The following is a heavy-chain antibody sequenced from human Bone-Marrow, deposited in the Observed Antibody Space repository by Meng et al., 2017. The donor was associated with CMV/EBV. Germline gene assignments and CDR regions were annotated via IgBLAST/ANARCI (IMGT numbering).Heavy chain of an antibody. V-gene: IGHV3-33*01. CDR3: AMDGAV. CDR2: IWYDGSNE. CDR1: GFIFSNFA. J-gene: IGHJ4*02. Sequence: GGSLRLSCVASGFIFSNFAMHWVRQAPGKGLEWVAVIWYDGSNEYYIDTVKGRFTISRDNSKNMLYLEMNSLTTEDSAVYYCAMDGAVWGQGTPVTVSS. D-gene: IGHD2-2*03.